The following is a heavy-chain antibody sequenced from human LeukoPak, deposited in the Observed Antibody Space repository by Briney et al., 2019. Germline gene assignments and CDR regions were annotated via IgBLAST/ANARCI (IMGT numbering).Heavy chain of an antibody. CDR3: ARTTNMVVTGDFDY. CDR2: IYYSGST. Sequence: PSETLSLTCTVSGGSISSYYWSWIRQPPGKGLEWIEYIYYSGSTNYNPSLKSRVTISVDTSKNQFSLKLSSVTAADTAVYYCARTTNMVVTGDFDYWGQGTLVTVSS. V-gene: IGHV4-59*01. CDR1: GGSISSYY. J-gene: IGHJ4*02. D-gene: IGHD2-21*02.